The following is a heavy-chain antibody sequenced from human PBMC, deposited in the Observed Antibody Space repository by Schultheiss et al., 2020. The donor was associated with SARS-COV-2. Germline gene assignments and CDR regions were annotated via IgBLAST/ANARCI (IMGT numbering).Heavy chain of an antibody. CDR1: GFTFSNAW. CDR2: IKSKTDGGTT. Sequence: GGSLRLSCAASGFTFSNAWMSWVRQAPGKGLEWVGRIKSKTDGGTTDYAAPVKGRFTISRDDSKNTLYLQMNSLRAEDTAVYYCARDHMGGTLDWYFDLWGRGTLVTVSS. J-gene: IGHJ2*01. CDR3: ARDHMGGTLDWYFDL. D-gene: IGHD6-19*01. V-gene: IGHV3-15*01.